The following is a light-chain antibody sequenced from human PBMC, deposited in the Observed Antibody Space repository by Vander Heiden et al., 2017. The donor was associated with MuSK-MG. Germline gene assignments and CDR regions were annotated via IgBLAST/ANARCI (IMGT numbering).Light chain of an antibody. V-gene: IGKV3-20*01. CDR2: GAS. CDR3: QQYGSSPLS. CDR1: QSVSSSY. Sequence: ELVLTQSPGTLSLSPGERATLYCRASQSVSSSYIAWYHQRPGQAPRLLMYGASNRATGIPDRISGSGSGTDFTLTISRLQPEDFAVYYCQQYGSSPLSFGGGTKVEIK. J-gene: IGKJ4*01.